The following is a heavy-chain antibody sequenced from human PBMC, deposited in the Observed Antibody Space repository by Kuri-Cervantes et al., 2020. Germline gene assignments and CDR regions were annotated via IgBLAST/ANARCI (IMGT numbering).Heavy chain of an antibody. D-gene: IGHD1-26*01. CDR3: ARHMGGSYPNFDY. Sequence: KVSCKSSGYSFTSYWIGWVRQMPGKGLEWMGIIYPGDSDTRYSPSFQGQVTISADKSISTAYLQWSSLKASDTAMYYCARHMGGSYPNFDYWGQGTLVTVSS. CDR2: IYPGDSDT. V-gene: IGHV5-51*01. J-gene: IGHJ4*02. CDR1: GYSFTSYW.